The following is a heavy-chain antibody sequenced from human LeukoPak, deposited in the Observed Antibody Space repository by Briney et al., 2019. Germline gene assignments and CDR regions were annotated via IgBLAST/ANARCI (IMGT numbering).Heavy chain of an antibody. CDR2: ISWNSGSI. V-gene: IGHV3-9*03. CDR1: GFTFDDYA. J-gene: IGHJ4*02. D-gene: IGHD2-2*02. Sequence: PGGSLRPSCAASGFTFDDYAMHWVRQAPGKGLEWVSGISWNSGSIGYADSVKGRFTISRDNAKNSLYLQMNSLRAEDMALYYCASQPAAIRGFDYWGQGTLVTVSS. CDR3: ASQPAAIRGFDY.